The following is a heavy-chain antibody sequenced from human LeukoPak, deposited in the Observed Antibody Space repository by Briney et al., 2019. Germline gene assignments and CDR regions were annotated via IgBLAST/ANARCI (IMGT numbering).Heavy chain of an antibody. CDR1: GYTFTDYA. D-gene: IGHD5/OR15-5a*01. CDR3: ARGRWSTASASYYFDS. V-gene: IGHV1-3*01. J-gene: IGHJ4*02. CDR2: VNAGNGNT. Sequence: ASVTVSCKASGYTFTDYAVNWMRHAPGERLEWMGWVNAGNGNTKYSQKFQGRVTITRDRSASTAYMELNSLRSEDTALYYCARGRWSTASASYYFDSWGQGTLVTVS.